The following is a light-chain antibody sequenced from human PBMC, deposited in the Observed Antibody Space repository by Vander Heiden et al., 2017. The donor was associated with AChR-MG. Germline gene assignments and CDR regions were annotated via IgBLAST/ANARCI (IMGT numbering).Light chain of an antibody. J-gene: IGLJ2*01. CDR1: DSNIGAGYA. V-gene: IGLV1-40*01. CDR2: SNT. CDR3: QYYDRRRSVVV. Sequence: HSALTPPPAVSWSPAQTLTISCSRTDSNIGAGYAVHWYQQLPGRAPKVLICSNTDRPSGVPDRFSGSRSATSASLTICGVQVEDEAVYYCQYYDRRRSVVVFGGGTKLTVL.